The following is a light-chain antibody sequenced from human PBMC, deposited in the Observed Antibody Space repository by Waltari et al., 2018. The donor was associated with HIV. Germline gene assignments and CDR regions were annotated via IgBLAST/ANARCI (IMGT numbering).Light chain of an antibody. CDR2: INN. Sequence: QSVLTQQPSASGTPGQRVTISCSGSSSNIGNNTVNWYQQLPGAAPKLLIYINNQRPSGVPARFSGSKSGTSASLAISGLQSEDEADYYCATLYDILNGPVFGGGTKLTVL. CDR1: SSNIGNNT. J-gene: IGLJ2*01. V-gene: IGLV1-44*01. CDR3: ATLYDILNGPV.